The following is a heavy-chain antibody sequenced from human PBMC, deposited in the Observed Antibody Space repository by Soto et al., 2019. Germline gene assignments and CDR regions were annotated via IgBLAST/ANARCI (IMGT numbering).Heavy chain of an antibody. V-gene: IGHV3-23*01. J-gene: IGHJ4*02. Sequence: AGGSLRLSCAASVFTCSNHAMHLVRQAPGEGLEWISVISGGGYGTYYADSVKGRFTVSRDNAKKTLYLQMNSLRADDTSVYYWAKSGVLDSSLVLFQFESWDQGTMVTVSS. CDR1: VFTCSNHA. D-gene: IGHD3-3*01. CDR3: AKSGVLDSSLVLFQFES. CDR2: ISGGGYGT.